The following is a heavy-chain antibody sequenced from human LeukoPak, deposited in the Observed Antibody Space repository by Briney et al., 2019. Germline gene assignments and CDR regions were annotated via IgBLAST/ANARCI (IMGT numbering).Heavy chain of an antibody. CDR1: GDSVSSNSAA. D-gene: IGHD2-2*01. Sequence: SQTLSLTCAISGDSVSSNSAAWNWIRQSPSRGLEWLGRTYYRSKWYNDYAISVKGRITINPDTSKNQFSLQLNSVTPEDMAVYYCARDLCSSSSCPNNWIDPWGQGTLVTVSS. CDR3: ARDLCSSSSCPNNWIDP. V-gene: IGHV6-1*01. CDR2: TYYRSKWYN. J-gene: IGHJ5*02.